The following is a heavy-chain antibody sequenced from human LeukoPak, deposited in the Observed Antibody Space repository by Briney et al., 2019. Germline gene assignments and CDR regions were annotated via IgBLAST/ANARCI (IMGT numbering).Heavy chain of an antibody. J-gene: IGHJ4*02. CDR3: ARERYSNSWFIDY. V-gene: IGHV4-59*11. D-gene: IGHD6-13*01. CDR2: IYYSGST. CDR1: GGSISSHC. Sequence: SETLSLTCTVSGGSISSHCWNWIRQPPGKGLEWIGYIYYSGSTNYNPSLESRVTISVDTSKNQFSLKLTSVTAADTAVYYCARERYSNSWFIDYWGQGTLVTVSS.